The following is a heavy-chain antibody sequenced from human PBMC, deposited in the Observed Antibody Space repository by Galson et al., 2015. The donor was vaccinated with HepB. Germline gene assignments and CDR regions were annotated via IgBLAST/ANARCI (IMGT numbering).Heavy chain of an antibody. CDR2: ISSSSSTI. J-gene: IGHJ4*02. Sequence: SLRLSCAASGFTFSSYSMNWVRQAPGKGLEWVSYISSSSSTIYYADSVKGRFTISRDNAKNSLYLQMNSLRAEDTAVYYCARDRGVAGTGVFGYWGQGTLVTVSS. V-gene: IGHV3-48*01. CDR3: ARDRGVAGTGVFGY. D-gene: IGHD6-19*01. CDR1: GFTFSSYS.